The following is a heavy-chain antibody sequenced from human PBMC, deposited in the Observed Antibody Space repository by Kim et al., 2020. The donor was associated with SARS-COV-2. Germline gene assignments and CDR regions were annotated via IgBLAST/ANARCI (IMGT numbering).Heavy chain of an antibody. J-gene: IGHJ4*02. V-gene: IGHV3-9*01. Sequence: GGSLRLSCVTSGFTFDDYAMHWVRQVPGKGLEWVSSISWDSSRIAYADSLKGRFTVSRDNTRNSLYLQMSSLRVGDTALYYCAKDSEMNSVYFFDYWGRG. CDR3: AKDSEMNSVYFFDY. CDR1: GFTFDDYA. CDR2: ISWDSSRI. D-gene: IGHD3-10*01.